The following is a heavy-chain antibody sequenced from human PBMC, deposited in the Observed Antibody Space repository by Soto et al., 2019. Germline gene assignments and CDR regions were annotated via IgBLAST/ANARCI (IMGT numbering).Heavy chain of an antibody. CDR1: RFSFSSCW. CDR3: VRGGSGSSSAYYFDY. D-gene: IGHD6-6*01. Sequence: GGSLRLSCVASRFSFSSCWMHWVRQAPGEGLVWVSRINNDGSSISYADSVKGRFTISGDNAKNTLYLQMNSLRGEDTAVYYCVRGGSGSSSAYYFDYWGQGTQVTVSS. V-gene: IGHV3-74*01. J-gene: IGHJ4*02. CDR2: INNDGSSI.